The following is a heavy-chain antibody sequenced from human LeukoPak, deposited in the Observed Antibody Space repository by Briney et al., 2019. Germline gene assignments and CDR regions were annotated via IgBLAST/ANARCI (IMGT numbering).Heavy chain of an antibody. CDR1: GFTVSSNY. D-gene: IGHD3-10*01. V-gene: IGHV3-53*01. CDR2: IYSGGST. J-gene: IGHJ4*02. Sequence: GGSLRLSCAASGFTVSSNYMSCVRQAPGKGLEWVSVIYSGGSTYYADSVKGRFTISRDNSRNTLYLHMNSLRVEDTAMYHCARDGYYGSGSYWGQGTLVTVSS. CDR3: ARDGYYGSGSY.